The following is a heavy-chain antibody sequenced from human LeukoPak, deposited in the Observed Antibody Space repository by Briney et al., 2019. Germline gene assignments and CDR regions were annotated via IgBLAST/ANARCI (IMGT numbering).Heavy chain of an antibody. J-gene: IGHJ4*02. V-gene: IGHV4-59*01. CDR2: MYYSGST. CDR1: GGSMSRYY. CDR3: ARSSTGSYFDY. D-gene: IGHD3-10*01. Sequence: PSETLSLTCTVSGGSMSRYYWSWIRQPPEKGLEWIGYMYYSGSTKYNPSLKSRVTISVDTSKNQFSLKLSSVTAADTAVYYCARSSTGSYFDYWGQGTLVTVSS.